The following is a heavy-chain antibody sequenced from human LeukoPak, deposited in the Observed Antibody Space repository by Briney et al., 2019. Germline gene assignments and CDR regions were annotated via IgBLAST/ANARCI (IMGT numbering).Heavy chain of an antibody. CDR2: ISAYNGNT. J-gene: IGHJ4*02. V-gene: IGHV1-18*01. D-gene: IGHD2-2*02. CDR1: GYTFTSYG. CDR3: ARAGSVVVVPAAIGPLFDY. Sequence: ASVKVSCKASGYTFTSYGISWVRQAPGQGLEWMGWISAYNGNTNYAQKFQGRVTMTRDTSISTAYMELSRLRSDDTAVYYCARAGSVVVVPAAIGPLFDYWGQGTLVTVSS.